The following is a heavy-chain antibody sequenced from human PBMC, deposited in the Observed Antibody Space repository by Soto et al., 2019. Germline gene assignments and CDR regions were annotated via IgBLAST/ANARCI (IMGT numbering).Heavy chain of an antibody. Sequence: QVQVVESGGGVVQPGRSLRLSCAASGFNFRSHAINWVRQAPGKGLEWVAGISYDARDKYYADSVRGRLTISSDDSKNTVFLQMNSLRVEDTAVYYCVRPRSDYF. CDR3: VRPRSDYF. V-gene: IGHV3-30*04. J-gene: IGHJ1*01. CDR2: ISYDARDK. CDR1: GFNFRSHA.